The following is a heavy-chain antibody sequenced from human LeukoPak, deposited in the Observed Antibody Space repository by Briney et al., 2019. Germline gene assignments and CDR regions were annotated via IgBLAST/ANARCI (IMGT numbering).Heavy chain of an antibody. J-gene: IGHJ1*01. Sequence: SQTLSLTCAVSGGSISSGGYSWSWIRQPPGKGLEWIGYIYHSGSTYYNPSLKSRVTISVDRSKNQFSLKLSSVTAADTAVYYCARGFGSYHDSSGYYRTAEYFQHWGQGTLVTVSS. CDR2: IYHSGST. D-gene: IGHD3-22*01. V-gene: IGHV4-30-2*01. CDR3: ARGFGSYHDSSGYYRTAEYFQH. CDR1: GGSISSGGYS.